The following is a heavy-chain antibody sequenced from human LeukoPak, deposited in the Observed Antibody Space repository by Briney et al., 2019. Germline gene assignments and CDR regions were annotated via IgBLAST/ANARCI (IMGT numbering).Heavy chain of an antibody. Sequence: PSETLSLTCTVYGGSFSGYYWSWIRQPPGKGLEWIGEINHSGSTNYNPSLKSRVTISVDTSKNQFSLKLSSVTAADTAVYYCARGAAPRYDFWSGYRLTRFDYWGQGTLVTVSS. D-gene: IGHD3-3*01. J-gene: IGHJ4*02. CDR2: INHSGST. CDR1: GGSFSGYY. V-gene: IGHV4-34*01. CDR3: ARGAAPRYDFWSGYRLTRFDY.